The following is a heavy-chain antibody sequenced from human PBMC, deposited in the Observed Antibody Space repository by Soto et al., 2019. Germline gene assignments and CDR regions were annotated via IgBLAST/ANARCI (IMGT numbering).Heavy chain of an antibody. Sequence: QVQLVQSGAEVKKPGSSVKVSCKASGGTFSSYAISWARQAPGQGLEWMGGIIPIFGTANYAQKFQGRVTITADKSTSTAYMELSSLRSEDTAVYYCASPPYYDFWSGYYVDYYYGMDVWGQGTTVTVSS. CDR2: IIPIFGTA. CDR3: ASPPYYDFWSGYYVDYYYGMDV. CDR1: GGTFSSYA. J-gene: IGHJ6*02. V-gene: IGHV1-69*06. D-gene: IGHD3-3*01.